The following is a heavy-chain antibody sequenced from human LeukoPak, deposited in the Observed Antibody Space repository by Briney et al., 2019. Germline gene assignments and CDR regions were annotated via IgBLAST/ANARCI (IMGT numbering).Heavy chain of an antibody. J-gene: IGHJ4*02. V-gene: IGHV4-31*03. CDR1: GGSISRGDYS. Sequence: SETLSLTCTVSGGSISRGDYSWSWIRQHPGKGREWIRFVCYSGSTYYNPSLKSRVIISVDTSKTQFSLKLSSVTAADSAVYYCARVTNTGLIDYWGQGTLVTVSS. CDR2: VCYSGST. D-gene: IGHD1-14*01. CDR3: ARVTNTGLIDY.